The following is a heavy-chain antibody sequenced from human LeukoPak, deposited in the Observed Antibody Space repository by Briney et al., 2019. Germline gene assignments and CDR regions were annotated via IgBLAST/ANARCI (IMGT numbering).Heavy chain of an antibody. J-gene: IGHJ4*02. CDR1: GGSISSGAYY. D-gene: IGHD3-22*01. CDR2: IYYSGST. V-gene: IGHV4-61*08. CDR3: ARLYYDSSGHY. Sequence: SETLSLTCTVSGGSISSGAYYWGWIRQPPGKGLEWIGYIYYSGSTNYNPSLKSRVTISVDTSKNQFSLKLSSVTAADTAVYYCARLYYDSSGHYWGQGTLVTVSS.